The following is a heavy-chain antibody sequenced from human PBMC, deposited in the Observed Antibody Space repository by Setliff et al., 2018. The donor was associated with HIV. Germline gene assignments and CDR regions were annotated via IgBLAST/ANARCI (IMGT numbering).Heavy chain of an antibody. J-gene: IGHJ3*02. D-gene: IGHD6-13*01. Sequence: GGTLRLSCAASGFTFSDYYMNWIRQAPGKGLEWVSYIGGSTTSYTNYADSVKGRFTISRDNSKSTLYLQMSSLTAEDTAVYYCARDARWPNDAFDIWGQGTVVTVSS. CDR2: IGGSTTSYT. CDR3: ARDARWPNDAFDI. CDR1: GFTFSDYY. V-gene: IGHV3-11*05.